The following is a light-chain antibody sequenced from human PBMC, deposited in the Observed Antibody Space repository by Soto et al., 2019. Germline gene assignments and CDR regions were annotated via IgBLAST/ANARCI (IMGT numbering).Light chain of an antibody. CDR1: SSDVGNYNL. CDR3: MSYVGGNSVA. J-gene: IGLJ7*01. Sequence: QSVLTQPASVSGSPGQSITISCTGTSSDVGNYNLVSWYQQYPGKAPKLMIYEGGKRPSGVSNRFSGSKSGNTASLTISGLQGEDEADYYCMSYVGGNSVAFGGGTQLTVL. V-gene: IGLV2-14*02. CDR2: EGG.